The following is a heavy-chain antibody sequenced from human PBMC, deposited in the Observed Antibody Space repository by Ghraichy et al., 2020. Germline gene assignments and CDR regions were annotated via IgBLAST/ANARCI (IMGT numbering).Heavy chain of an antibody. CDR1: GYTLTELS. J-gene: IGHJ4*02. V-gene: IGHV1-24*01. Sequence: ASVKVSCKVSGYTLTELSMHWVRQAPGKGLEWMGGFDPEDGETIYAQKFQGRVTMTEDTSTDTAYMELSSLRSEDTAVYYCATFLGGTMWFDYWGQGTLVTVSS. CDR3: ATFLGGTMWFDY. CDR2: FDPEDGET. D-gene: IGHD1/OR15-1a*01.